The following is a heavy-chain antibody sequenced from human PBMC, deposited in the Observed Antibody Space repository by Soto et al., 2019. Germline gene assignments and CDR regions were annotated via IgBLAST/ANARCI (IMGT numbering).Heavy chain of an antibody. V-gene: IGHV3-23*01. Sequence: GGSLRLSCAASGLTFSSYVMNWVRQGPGKGLEWLSGISGSGGITYYADSVKGRFTTSRDNSKNTLYLQMNSLRAEDTAVYYCAKGPIMISGVVIIRPPDVWGKGTTVTVSS. D-gene: IGHD3-3*01. CDR2: ISGSGGIT. CDR1: GLTFSSYV. J-gene: IGHJ6*04. CDR3: AKGPIMISGVVIIRPPDV.